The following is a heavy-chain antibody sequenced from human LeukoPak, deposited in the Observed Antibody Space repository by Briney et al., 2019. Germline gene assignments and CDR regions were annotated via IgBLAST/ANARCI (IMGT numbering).Heavy chain of an antibody. CDR3: ASSYDSNGYFQY. J-gene: IGHJ4*02. V-gene: IGHV1-2*06. D-gene: IGHD3-22*01. CDR1: GYTFTGYF. CDR2: INPNNGAT. Sequence: ASVKVSCKASGYTFTGYFMHWVRQAPGQGLEWVGRINPNNGATNYAQKFQGRITMTRDTSITTAYMELNSLKSDDTAAYYCASSYDSNGYFQYWGQGSLVTVSS.